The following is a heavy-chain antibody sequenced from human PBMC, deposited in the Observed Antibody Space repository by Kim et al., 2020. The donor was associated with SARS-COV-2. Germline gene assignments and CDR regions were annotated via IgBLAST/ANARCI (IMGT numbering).Heavy chain of an antibody. V-gene: IGHV1-69*04. CDR1: GGTFSSYA. J-gene: IGHJ6*02. Sequence: SVKVSCKASGGTFSSYAISWVRQAPGQGLEWMGRIIPILGIANYAQKFKGRVTITADKSTSTAYMELSSLRSEDTAVYYAGMEDYYYYGMDGWGQGTTVTVSS. D-gene: IGHD1-20*01. CDR3: GMEDYYYYGMDG. CDR2: IIPILGIA.